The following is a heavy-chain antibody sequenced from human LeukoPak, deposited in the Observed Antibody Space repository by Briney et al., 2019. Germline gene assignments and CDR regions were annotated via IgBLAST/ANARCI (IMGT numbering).Heavy chain of an antibody. CDR1: GFTFSSYG. Sequence: GGSLRLSCAASGFTFSSYGMSWVRQAPGKGLEWVANIKEDGNQKYYVDSVKGRFTISRDNAKNSVYLQMNSLRAEDTAVYYCARDSGSFPFWGQGTLVTVSS. CDR3: ARDSGSFPF. CDR2: IKEDGNQK. V-gene: IGHV3-7*01. D-gene: IGHD3-10*01. J-gene: IGHJ4*02.